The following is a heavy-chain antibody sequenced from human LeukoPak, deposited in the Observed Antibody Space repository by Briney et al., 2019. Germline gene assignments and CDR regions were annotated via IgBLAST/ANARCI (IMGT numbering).Heavy chain of an antibody. Sequence: ASVKVSCKASGGTFSSYAISWVRQAPGQGLEWMGGIIPIFGTANYAQKFQGRVTITADESTSTAYMELSSLRSEDTAVYYCARADSSGYYGGDYWGQGTLVTVSS. CDR1: GGTFSSYA. V-gene: IGHV1-69*13. CDR3: ARADSSGYYGGDY. J-gene: IGHJ4*02. CDR2: IIPIFGTA. D-gene: IGHD3-22*01.